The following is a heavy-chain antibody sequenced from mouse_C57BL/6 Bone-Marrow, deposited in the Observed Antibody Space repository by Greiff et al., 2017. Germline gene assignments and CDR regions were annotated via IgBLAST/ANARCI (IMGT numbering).Heavy chain of an antibody. J-gene: IGHJ2*01. D-gene: IGHD1-1*01. CDR1: GFTFSDYG. CDR3: ARYGSSLDY. CDR2: ISNLAYSI. Sequence: EVKLVESGGGLVQPGGSLKLSCAASGFTFSDYGMAWVRQAPRKGPEWVAFISNLAYSIYYADTVTGRFTISRENAKNTRYLEMSSLRYEDTAMYYCARYGSSLDYWGQGTTLTVSS. V-gene: IGHV5-15*01.